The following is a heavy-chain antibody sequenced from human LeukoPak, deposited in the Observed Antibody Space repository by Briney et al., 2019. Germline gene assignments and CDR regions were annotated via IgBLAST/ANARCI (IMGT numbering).Heavy chain of an antibody. CDR2: INPSGGST. CDR1: GYTFTSYY. CDR3: ARVGTTVTTLDAFDI. J-gene: IGHJ3*02. D-gene: IGHD4-17*01. V-gene: IGHV1-46*01. Sequence: APVKVSCKASGYTFTSYYMHWVRQAPGQGLEWMGIINPSGGSTSYAQKFQGRVTMTRDTSTSTVYMELSSLRSEDTAVYYCARVGTTVTTLDAFDIWGQGTMVTVSS.